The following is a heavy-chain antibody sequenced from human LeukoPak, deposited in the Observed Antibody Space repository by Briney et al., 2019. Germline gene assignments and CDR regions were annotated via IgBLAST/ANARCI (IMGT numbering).Heavy chain of an antibody. CDR2: ISGSGGST. V-gene: IGHV3-23*01. CDR1: GFTFSSYA. Sequence: GGSLRLSCAASGFTFSSYAMSGVRQAPGKGLEWVSAISGSGGSTYYAGSVKGRFTISRDNSKNTLYLQMNSLRAEDTAVYYCAKVHYGSEAFDLWGQGTMVTVSS. J-gene: IGHJ3*01. CDR3: AKVHYGSEAFDL. D-gene: IGHD4-17*01.